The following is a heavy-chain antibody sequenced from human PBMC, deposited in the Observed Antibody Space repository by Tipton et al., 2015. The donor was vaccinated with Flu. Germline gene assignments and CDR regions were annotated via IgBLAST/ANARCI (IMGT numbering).Heavy chain of an antibody. CDR1: GFAFDDYA. Sequence: SLRLSCAASGFAFDDYAMSWVRQAPGKGLEWVSGLNWNGGNSGYADSVKGRFTISRDNAKNSLYLQMNSLRAEDTALYYCVRRGAAITHYFDYWGQGTLVTVSS. D-gene: IGHD3-16*01. V-gene: IGHV3-20*04. J-gene: IGHJ4*02. CDR3: VRRGAAITHYFDY. CDR2: LNWNGGNS.